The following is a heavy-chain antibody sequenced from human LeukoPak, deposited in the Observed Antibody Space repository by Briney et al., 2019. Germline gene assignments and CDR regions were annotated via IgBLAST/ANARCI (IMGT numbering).Heavy chain of an antibody. CDR2: ISITSGFT. J-gene: IGHJ5*02. Sequence: GGSLRLSCAASGFTLSDYYMTWIRQAPGKGLEWVSYISITSGFTKYADSVKGRFTISRDNAKNSLYLQMNSLRVEDTAVYYCARDVRQLITWGQGTLVTVSS. V-gene: IGHV3-11*06. CDR1: GFTLSDYY. D-gene: IGHD6-13*01. CDR3: ARDVRQLIT.